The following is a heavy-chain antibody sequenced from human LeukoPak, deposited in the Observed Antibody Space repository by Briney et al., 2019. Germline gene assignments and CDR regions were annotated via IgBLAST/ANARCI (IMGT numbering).Heavy chain of an antibody. Sequence: ASVKVSCKASGYTFTGYYIHWVRQAPGQGVEWMGWINPNSGGTNYAQNFQGRVTMTRDTSISTAYMELSRLRSDDTAMYYCARPLLWFGELPPDAFDIWGQGTMVTVSS. D-gene: IGHD3-10*01. CDR2: INPNSGGT. CDR1: GYTFTGYY. V-gene: IGHV1-2*02. J-gene: IGHJ3*02. CDR3: ARPLLWFGELPPDAFDI.